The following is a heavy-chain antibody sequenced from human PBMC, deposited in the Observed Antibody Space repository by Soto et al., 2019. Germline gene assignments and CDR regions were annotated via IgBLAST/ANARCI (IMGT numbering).Heavy chain of an antibody. Sequence: SGGSLGLSCTASGFTFDDYAMHWVRQAPGKGLEWVSGISWNSGSIGYADSVKGRFTISRDNAKNSLYLQMNSLRAEDTALYYCAKDSVAAADDYYGMDVWGQGTTVTVSS. V-gene: IGHV3-9*01. CDR1: GFTFDDYA. J-gene: IGHJ6*02. D-gene: IGHD6-13*01. CDR3: AKDSVAAADDYYGMDV. CDR2: ISWNSGSI.